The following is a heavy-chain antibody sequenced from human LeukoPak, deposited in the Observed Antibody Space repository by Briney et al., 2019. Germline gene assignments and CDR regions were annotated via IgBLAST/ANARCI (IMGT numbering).Heavy chain of an antibody. D-gene: IGHD5/OR15-5a*01. J-gene: IGHJ3*02. Sequence: ASETLSLTCTVSGGSISSYYLSWLRQPPGKGLEWLGTIYYSVSTYYNPSLKSRLTISVDTSKNQFSLNLSSVTAADTALYYCARDPGYNVYDHDVNAFDIWGQGTMVTVSS. V-gene: IGHV4-59*12. CDR2: IYYSVST. CDR3: ARDPGYNVYDHDVNAFDI. CDR1: GGSISSYY.